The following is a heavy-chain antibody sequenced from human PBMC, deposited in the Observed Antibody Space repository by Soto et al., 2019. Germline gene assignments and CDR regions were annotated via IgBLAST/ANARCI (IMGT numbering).Heavy chain of an antibody. J-gene: IGHJ3*02. CDR1: GFTFSSYA. Sequence: PGGSLRLSCAASGFTFSSYAMHWVRQAPGKGLEWVAVISYDGSNKYYADSVKGRFTISRDNSKNTLYLQMNSMRAEDTAVYYCARYPGRGYYDSSGYPGGAFDIWGQGTMVTVSS. CDR3: ARYPGRGYYDSSGYPGGAFDI. D-gene: IGHD3-22*01. CDR2: ISYDGSNK. V-gene: IGHV3-30-3*01.